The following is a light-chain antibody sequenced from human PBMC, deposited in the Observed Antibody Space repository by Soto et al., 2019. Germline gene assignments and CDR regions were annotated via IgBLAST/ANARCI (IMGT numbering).Light chain of an antibody. CDR2: GVS. CDR1: SSDVGSNNY. J-gene: IGLJ1*01. Sequence: QSVLTQPAAGSGSPGQSITISCTGTSSDVGSNNYVSWYQQHPGKAPKLMIYGVSNRPSGVSNRFSGSKSGHTASLTISGLQAEDEADYYCGSYTSSSTRVFGTGTKVTVL. CDR3: GSYTSSSTRV. V-gene: IGLV2-14*01.